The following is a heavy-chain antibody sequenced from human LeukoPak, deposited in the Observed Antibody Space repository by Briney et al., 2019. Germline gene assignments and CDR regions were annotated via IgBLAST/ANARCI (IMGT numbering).Heavy chain of an antibody. CDR3: ARSILWAFDI. CDR1: AFTSSSSW. CDR2: IKQDGREK. V-gene: IGHV3-7*01. Sequence: GGSLTLSCPASAFTSSSSWMSWVRQAPGKGLEWVANIKQDGREKYYVDSVKGRFTISRDNAKNSLYLQMNSLRAEDTAVYYCARSILWAFDIWGQGTMVTVSS. J-gene: IGHJ3*02. D-gene: IGHD5-24*01.